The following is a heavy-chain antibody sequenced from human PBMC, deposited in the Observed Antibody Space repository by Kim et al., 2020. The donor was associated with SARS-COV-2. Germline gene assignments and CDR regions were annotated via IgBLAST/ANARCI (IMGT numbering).Heavy chain of an antibody. V-gene: IGHV3-11*01. CDR3: ARNLREGRYYYYGMDV. Sequence: GGSLRLSCAASGFTFSDYYMSWIRQAPGKGLEWVSYISSSGSTIYYADSVKGRFTISRDNAKNSLYLQMNSLRAEDTAVYYCARNLREGRYYYYGMDVWGQGTTVTVSS. D-gene: IGHD4-17*01. CDR1: GFTFSDYY. CDR2: ISSSGSTI. J-gene: IGHJ6*02.